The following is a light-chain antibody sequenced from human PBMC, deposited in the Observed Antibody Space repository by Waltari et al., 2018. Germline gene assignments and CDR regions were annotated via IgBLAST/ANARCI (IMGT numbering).Light chain of an antibody. J-gene: IGLJ3*02. CDR3: SSYGGRNNLV. V-gene: IGLV2-8*01. CDR1: SSDVGRYNY. Sequence: QSALTQPPSASGSPGQSVPISCPGTSSDVGRYNYVSWYHQHPGKAPTLMIYEVSKRPSGVPDRFSGSKSGNTASLTVSGLQSDDEADYYCSSYGGRNNLVFGGGTKLTVL. CDR2: EVS.